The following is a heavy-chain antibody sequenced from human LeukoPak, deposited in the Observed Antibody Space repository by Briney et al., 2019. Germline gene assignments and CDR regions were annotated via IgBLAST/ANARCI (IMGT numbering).Heavy chain of an antibody. J-gene: IGHJ6*02. V-gene: IGHV3-74*01. D-gene: IGHD5-18*01. Sequence: GGSLRLSCAASGFTFTTYWMHWVRKAPGKGLVWVSHINSDGSITSYADSVKGRFTISRDNAKNTLYLQMNSLRAEDTAVYYCARDAVDTANAVWGQGTTVTVSS. CDR2: INSDGSIT. CDR3: ARDAVDTANAV. CDR1: GFTFTTYW.